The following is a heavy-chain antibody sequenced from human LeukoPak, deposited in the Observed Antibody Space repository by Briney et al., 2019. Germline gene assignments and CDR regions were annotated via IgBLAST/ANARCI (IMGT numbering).Heavy chain of an antibody. Sequence: ASVKVSCKASGYTFTGYYMHWVRQAPGQGLERMGWINPNSGGTNYAQKFQGRVTMTRDTSISTAYMELSRLRSDDTAVYYCATDRYHSSGWYRFGYWGQGTLVTVSS. J-gene: IGHJ4*02. V-gene: IGHV1-2*02. CDR2: INPNSGGT. D-gene: IGHD6-19*01. CDR1: GYTFTGYY. CDR3: ATDRYHSSGWYRFGY.